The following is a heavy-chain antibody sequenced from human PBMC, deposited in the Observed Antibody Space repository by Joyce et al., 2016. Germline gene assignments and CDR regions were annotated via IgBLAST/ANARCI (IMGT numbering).Heavy chain of an antibody. J-gene: IGHJ5*01. D-gene: IGHD3-16*02. CDR2: NNVGSGTT. CDR1: GDTVKK. Sequence: QVQLVQSGAVVKKPGSSVKVSCRAAGDTVKKNTWVRQAAVQGLEWMGVNNVGSGTTHFAQKLQDRLTITADATTNIIDLELNSLTPEDTAVYFCARDKARAGTYLDSWGQGTLVTVSP. V-gene: IGHV1-69*12. CDR3: ARDKARAGTYLDS.